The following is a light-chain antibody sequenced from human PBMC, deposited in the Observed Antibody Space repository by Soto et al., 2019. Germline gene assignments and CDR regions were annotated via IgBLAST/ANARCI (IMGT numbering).Light chain of an antibody. V-gene: IGKV1-39*01. J-gene: IGKJ4*01. CDR1: QSITSS. Sequence: DIQMTQSPSSMSASVGDRVTITCRASQSITSSLNWYQQKPGKAPKLLIYTTSNLQSGVPSRFSGSGSGTHFTLTISSLQPDDFATYYCQQSYSSPLTIAGGTKVEI. CDR2: TTS. CDR3: QQSYSSPLT.